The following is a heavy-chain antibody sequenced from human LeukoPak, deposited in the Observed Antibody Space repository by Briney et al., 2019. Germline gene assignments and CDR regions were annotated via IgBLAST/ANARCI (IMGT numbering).Heavy chain of an antibody. CDR1: GFTFSSYA. D-gene: IGHD3-22*01. Sequence: GGSLRLSCAASGFTFSSYAMSWVRQAPGKGLEWVSAISGSGGSTYYADSVKGRFTISRDNSKNTLYLQMNSLRAEDTAVYYCAKGVTYYYDSSGYPFFDYWGQGTLVTVSS. J-gene: IGHJ4*02. CDR2: ISGSGGST. V-gene: IGHV3-23*01. CDR3: AKGVTYYYDSSGYPFFDY.